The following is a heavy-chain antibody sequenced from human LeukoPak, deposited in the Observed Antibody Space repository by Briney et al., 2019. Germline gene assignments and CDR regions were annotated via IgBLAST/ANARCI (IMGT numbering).Heavy chain of an antibody. V-gene: IGHV3-23*01. D-gene: IGHD6-19*01. J-gene: IGHJ4*02. Sequence: GGSLRLSCAASGFTFSSYGMSWVRQAPGKGLEWVSAISGSGGSTYYADSMKGRFTISRDNSKNTLYLQMNSLRAEDTAVYYCAKPKTSSGWFFDYWGQGTLVTVSS. CDR1: GFTFSSYG. CDR3: AKPKTSSGWFFDY. CDR2: ISGSGGST.